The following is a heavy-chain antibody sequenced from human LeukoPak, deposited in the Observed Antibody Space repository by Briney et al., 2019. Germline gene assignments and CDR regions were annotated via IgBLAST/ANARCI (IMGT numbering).Heavy chain of an antibody. CDR3: ARGCGGDCRYY. CDR1: GFTFSSYW. Sequence: GGSLRLSCAASGFTFSSYWMHWVRQAPGKGRVWVSRINSDGSSTTYADPVKGRFTISRDNAKNTLYLQMNSLRAEDTAVYYCARGCGGDCRYYWGQGTLVTVSS. V-gene: IGHV3-74*01. J-gene: IGHJ4*02. D-gene: IGHD2-21*02. CDR2: INSDGSST.